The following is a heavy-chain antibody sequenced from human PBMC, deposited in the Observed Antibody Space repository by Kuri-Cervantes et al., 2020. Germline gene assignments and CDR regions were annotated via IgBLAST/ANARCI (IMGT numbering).Heavy chain of an antibody. Sequence: GGSLRLSCAASGFAVSGTYMSWVRQVRQGPGKGPEWVSFINADGSTYYADSVKGRFTISRDNAKNSLYLQVNSLRDEDTAVYYCTWGRFDLWGRGTLVTVSS. CDR3: TWGRFDL. CDR2: INADGST. J-gene: IGHJ2*01. V-gene: IGHV3-53*03. CDR1: GFAVSGTY.